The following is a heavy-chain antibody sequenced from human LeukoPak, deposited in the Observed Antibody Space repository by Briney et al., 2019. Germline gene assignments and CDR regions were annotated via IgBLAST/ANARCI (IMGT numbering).Heavy chain of an antibody. CDR3: ARRAPIVSAATSGGGFDP. D-gene: IGHD6-25*01. V-gene: IGHV4-39*01. Sequence: SETMSLTCTVSGDSISSSSDYWGWIRQPPGKGLEWIASIYKSGSTYYNPSLKSRVTISADMSNTQFSLKLSSVPPADTAVYHCARRAPIVSAATSGGGFDPWGQGTLVTVSS. CDR1: GDSISSSSDY. CDR2: IYKSGST. J-gene: IGHJ5*02.